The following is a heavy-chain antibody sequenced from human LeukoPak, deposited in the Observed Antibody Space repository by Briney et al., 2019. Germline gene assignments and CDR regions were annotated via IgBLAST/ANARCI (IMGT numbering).Heavy chain of an antibody. D-gene: IGHD1-26*01. CDR3: ARERGRGRDSPWFDY. V-gene: IGHV3-53*01. Sequence: GGSLRLSCAASGFIVSGDFMSWVRQAPGKGLEWVSVIYSDGSTYYADSVKGRFTISRDNSKNTLDLQMTGLRDEDTAVYYCARERGRGRDSPWFDYWGQGTLVTVSS. CDR2: IYSDGST. J-gene: IGHJ4*02. CDR1: GFIVSGDF.